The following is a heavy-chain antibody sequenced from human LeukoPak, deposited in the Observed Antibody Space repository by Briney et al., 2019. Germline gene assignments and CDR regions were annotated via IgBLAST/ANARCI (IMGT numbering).Heavy chain of an antibody. D-gene: IGHD6-6*01. J-gene: IGHJ4*02. CDR2: INSDGTTT. Sequence: GGSLRLSCAASGFTFSSFWIHWVRQAPGKGLVWVSIINSDGTTTNYADSVKGRFTISRDNAKNTLYLQLNSLRPEDTAVYYCARDYSSWFDYWGQGTLVTVSS. V-gene: IGHV3-74*01. CDR3: ARDYSSWFDY. CDR1: GFTFSSFW.